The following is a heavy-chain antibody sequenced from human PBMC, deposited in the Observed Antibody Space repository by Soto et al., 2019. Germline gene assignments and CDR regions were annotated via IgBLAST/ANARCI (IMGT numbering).Heavy chain of an antibody. CDR2: ISSSSSYI. V-gene: IGHV3-21*01. D-gene: IGHD4-17*01. CDR1: GFTFSSYS. J-gene: IGHJ4*02. CDR3: ARGRYGDPGHFDY. Sequence: EVQLVESGGGLVKPGGSLRLSCAASGFTFSSYSMNWVRQAPGKGLEWVSSISSSSSYIYYADSVKGRFTISRDNAKNSLYLQMNSLRAEDTAVYYCARGRYGDPGHFDYWGQGTLVTVSS.